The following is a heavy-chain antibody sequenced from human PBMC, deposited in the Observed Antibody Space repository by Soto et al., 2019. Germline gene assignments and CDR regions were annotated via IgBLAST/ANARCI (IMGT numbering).Heavy chain of an antibody. J-gene: IGHJ4*02. CDR2: LSSSGGNT. V-gene: IGHV3-23*01. CDR1: GFTFGTYA. D-gene: IGHD3-22*01. CDR3: AKKLGYSNSRGYYPGAFDY. Sequence: EVQLLESGGDLVQPGGSLGLSCAASGFTFGTYAMAWVRQAPGRGLEWVSALSSSGGNTYYADSVKGRFTISRDNSKNTLYLQINSLRAEDTAVYYCAKKLGYSNSRGYYPGAFDYWGQGTPVTVSS.